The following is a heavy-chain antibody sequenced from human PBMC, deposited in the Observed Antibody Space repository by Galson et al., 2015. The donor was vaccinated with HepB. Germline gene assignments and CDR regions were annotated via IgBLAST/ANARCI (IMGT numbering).Heavy chain of an antibody. CDR1: GFTVSSNY. CDR3: ARDQYSRGLGAGRDYGMDV. D-gene: IGHD2/OR15-2a*01. J-gene: IGHJ6*02. CDR2: IYSGGST. Sequence: SLRLSCAVSGFTVSSNYVSWLRQAPGKGLEWISVIYSGGSTYYADSVKGRFTISRDNSKNTLYLQMNSLRTEDTAVYFCARDQYSRGLGAGRDYGMDVWGQGTTVPVSS. V-gene: IGHV3-66*02.